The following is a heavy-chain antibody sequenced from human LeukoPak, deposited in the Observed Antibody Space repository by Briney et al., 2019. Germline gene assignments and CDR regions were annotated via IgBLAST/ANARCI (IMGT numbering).Heavy chain of an antibody. V-gene: IGHV4-39*01. CDR3: ARLDNSGYYTIDY. CDR2: VYYRGST. Sequence: SETLSLTCTVSGGSLSSRHHYWGWIRQPPGKGLQWIGNVYYRGSTYYNPSLKSRVTISVDTSENQFSLNLSSVTAADTAVYYCARLDNSGYYTIDYWGQGTLVTISS. CDR1: GGSLSSRHHY. D-gene: IGHD3-22*01. J-gene: IGHJ4*02.